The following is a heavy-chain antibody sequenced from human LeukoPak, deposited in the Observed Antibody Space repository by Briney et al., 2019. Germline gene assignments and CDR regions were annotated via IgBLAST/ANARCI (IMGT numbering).Heavy chain of an antibody. J-gene: IGHJ4*02. D-gene: IGHD4-17*01. CDR3: ATTNYGDYVEFDY. Sequence: PSQTLSLTCTVSGGSISSGGYYWSWIRQHPGKGLEWIGYIYYRGSTYYNPSLKSRVTISVDTSKNQFSLKLSSVTAADTAVYYCATTNYGDYVEFDYRGQGTLVTVSS. CDR1: GGSISSGGYY. CDR2: IYYRGST. V-gene: IGHV4-31*03.